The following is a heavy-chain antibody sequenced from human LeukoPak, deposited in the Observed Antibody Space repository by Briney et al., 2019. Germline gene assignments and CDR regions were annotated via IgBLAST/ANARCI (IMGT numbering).Heavy chain of an antibody. CDR1: GFTFSSYW. CDR2: IYSGGST. J-gene: IGHJ4*02. Sequence: GGSLRLSCAASGFTFSSYWMNWARQAPGKGLEWVSVIYSGGSTYYADSVKGRFTISRDNSKNTLYLQMNSLRAEDTAVYYCARGRIVVPDYWGQGTLVTVSS. V-gene: IGHV3-53*01. CDR3: ARGRIVVPDY. D-gene: IGHD2-15*01.